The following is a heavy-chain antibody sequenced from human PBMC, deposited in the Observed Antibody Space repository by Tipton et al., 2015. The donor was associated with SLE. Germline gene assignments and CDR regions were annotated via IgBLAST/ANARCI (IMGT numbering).Heavy chain of an antibody. CDR1: GYSFTSHW. CDR3: TRHRYSSSSGDF. CDR2: TYPRDSDT. V-gene: IGHV5-51*01. D-gene: IGHD6-6*01. Sequence: QLVQSGGEVKKPGESLKISCQGLGYSFTSHWVGWVRQMPGKGLEWMGATYPRDSDTRYSPSFQGQVTISVDKSISTAYLQWGRLEASDTAMYYCTRHRYSSSSGDFWGQGTLLIVSS. J-gene: IGHJ4*02.